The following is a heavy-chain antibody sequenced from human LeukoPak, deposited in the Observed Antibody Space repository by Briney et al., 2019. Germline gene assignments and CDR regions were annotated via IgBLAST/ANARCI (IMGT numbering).Heavy chain of an antibody. CDR1: GYTFTSYD. Sequence: ASVKVSCKASGYTFTSYDINWVRQATGQGLEWMGWMNPNSGNTGYAQKFQGRVTITRNTSISTAYMELSSLRSEDTAVYYCARGLPRYGEYSPRRYYFDYWGQGTLVTVSS. CDR2: MNPNSGNT. V-gene: IGHV1-8*03. J-gene: IGHJ4*02. D-gene: IGHD4-17*01. CDR3: ARGLPRYGEYSPRRYYFDY.